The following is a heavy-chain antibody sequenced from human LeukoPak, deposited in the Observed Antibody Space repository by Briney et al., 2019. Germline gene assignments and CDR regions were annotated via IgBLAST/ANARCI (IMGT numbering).Heavy chain of an antibody. CDR2: IKPNTADT. Sequence: ASVKVSRKASGYIFTGYYIHWVRQAPGQGLEWMGWIKPNTADTKYAQNFRGRVTMTRDTSTSTAYMELSRLTSDDTAVYHCAREGDGYNYFDYWGQGTLVTVSS. CDR1: GYIFTGYY. V-gene: IGHV1-2*02. J-gene: IGHJ4*02. CDR3: AREGDGYNYFDY. D-gene: IGHD5-24*01.